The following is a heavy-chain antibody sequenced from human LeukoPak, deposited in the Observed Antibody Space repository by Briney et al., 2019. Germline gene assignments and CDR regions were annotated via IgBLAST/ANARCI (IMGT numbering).Heavy chain of an antibody. V-gene: IGHV4-34*01. D-gene: IGHD3-10*01. J-gene: IGHJ4*02. CDR1: GGSFSGYY. CDR3: AGKAEANYYGSGSSIDY. Sequence: PSETLSLTCAVYGGSFSGYYWSWIRQPPGKGLEWIGEINHSGSTNYNPSLKSRVTISVDTSKNQFSLELSSVTAADTAVYYCAGKAEANYYGSGSSIDYWGQGTLVTVSS. CDR2: INHSGST.